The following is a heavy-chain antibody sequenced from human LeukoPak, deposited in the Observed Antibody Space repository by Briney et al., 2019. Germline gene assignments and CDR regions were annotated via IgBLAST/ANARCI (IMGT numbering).Heavy chain of an antibody. Sequence: SETLSLTCAVCGGSFSGYYWSWLRQPPGKGLEWIGEINHSGSTNYNPSLKSRVTISVDTSKNQFSLKLSSVTAADTAVYYCARARKRYYYDSSGYYYFDYWGQGTLVTVSS. V-gene: IGHV4-34*01. CDR1: GGSFSGYY. CDR2: INHSGST. J-gene: IGHJ4*02. CDR3: ARARKRYYYDSSGYYYFDY. D-gene: IGHD3-22*01.